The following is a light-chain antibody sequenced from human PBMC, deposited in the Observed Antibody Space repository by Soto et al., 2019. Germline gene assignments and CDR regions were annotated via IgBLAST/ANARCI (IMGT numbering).Light chain of an antibody. V-gene: IGKV3-20*01. J-gene: IGKJ1*01. CDR1: QSVGSY. CDR3: QHYGGPPPWT. CDR2: GAS. Sequence: ENVLTQSPGTLSLSPGERATLSCRASQSVGSYLGWYQKKPGQAPRLLIYGASNRATGIPDRFSGSGSGTDFTLTISRLEPEDFAVYYCQHYGGPPPWTFGQGNKVEI.